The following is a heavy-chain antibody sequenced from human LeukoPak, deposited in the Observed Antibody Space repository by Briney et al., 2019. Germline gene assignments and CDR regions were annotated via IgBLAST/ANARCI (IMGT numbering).Heavy chain of an antibody. CDR1: GFTFSSYA. D-gene: IGHD3-22*01. CDR2: ISGSGGST. Sequence: GSLRLSCAASGFTFSSYAMSWVRQAPGKGLEWVSTISGSGGSTYYADSVKGRFTISRDNSKNTLCLQMNSLRAEDTAVYYCAKYYYDSSGYRYDAFDIWGQGTMVTVSS. J-gene: IGHJ3*02. V-gene: IGHV3-23*01. CDR3: AKYYYDSSGYRYDAFDI.